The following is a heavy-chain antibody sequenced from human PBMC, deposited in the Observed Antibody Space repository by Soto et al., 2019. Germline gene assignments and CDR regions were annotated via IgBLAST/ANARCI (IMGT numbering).Heavy chain of an antibody. V-gene: IGHV4-4*07. D-gene: IGHD1-7*01. J-gene: IGHJ4*02. CDR1: GDSITSHL. Sequence: DTLSLTCIVSGDSITSHLWTWIRQPPGKGLEWIGLMHYSGNTNFNPSLKSRVTMFLDTSKNLFSLKLSSVTAADTAVYYCARDTGTTFDYMGQGTVV. CDR2: MHYSGNT. CDR3: ARDTGTTFDY.